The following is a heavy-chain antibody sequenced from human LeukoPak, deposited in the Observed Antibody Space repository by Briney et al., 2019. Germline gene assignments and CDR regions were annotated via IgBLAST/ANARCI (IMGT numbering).Heavy chain of an antibody. D-gene: IGHD3-10*01. Sequence: SETLSLTCTVSGGSISSSSYYWGWIRQPPGKGLEWIGSIYYSGSTYYNPSLKSRVTISVDTSKKQFSLQLSSVTSADTAVYNSAIVRQPVGGDYWGQGTLVTVSS. CDR3: AIVRQPVGGDY. CDR1: GGSISSSSYY. CDR2: IYYSGST. V-gene: IGHV4-39*07. J-gene: IGHJ4*02.